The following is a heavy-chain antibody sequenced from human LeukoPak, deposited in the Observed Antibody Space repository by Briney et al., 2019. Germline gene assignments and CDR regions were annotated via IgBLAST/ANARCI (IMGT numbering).Heavy chain of an antibody. CDR2: IYYSGST. CDR1: GGSISSHY. CDR3: ARRATVTTGIDY. Sequence: SETLSLTCTVSGGSISSHYWSWIRQPPGKGLEWIGYIYYSGSTNYNPSLKSRVTISVDTSKNQFSLKLSSVTAADTAVYYCARRATVTTGIDYWGQGTLVTVSS. J-gene: IGHJ4*02. D-gene: IGHD4-17*01. V-gene: IGHV4-59*11.